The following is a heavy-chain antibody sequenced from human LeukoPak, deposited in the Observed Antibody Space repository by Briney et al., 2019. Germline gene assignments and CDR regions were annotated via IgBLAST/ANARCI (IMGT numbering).Heavy chain of an antibody. CDR2: ISSSCSTI. CDR3: ARVGPWVNPDYYYYYMDV. Sequence: GGSLRLSCAASGFTFSSYEMNWVRQAPGKGREWISYISSSCSTIYYADSAKGRFNIPRDNAKNSLYLQMNSLRAEDTAVYYCARVGPWVNPDYYYYYMDVWGKGTTVTVSS. D-gene: IGHD1-14*01. V-gene: IGHV3-48*03. CDR1: GFTFSSYE. J-gene: IGHJ6*03.